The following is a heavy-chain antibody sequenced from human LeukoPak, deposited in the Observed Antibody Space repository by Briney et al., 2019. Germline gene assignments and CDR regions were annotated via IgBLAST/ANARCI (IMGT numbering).Heavy chain of an antibody. CDR1: GFTFSDYY. CDR2: ISSSGSTI. Sequence: PGGSLRLSCAASGFTFSDYYMSWIRQAPGKGLEWVSYISSSGSTIYYADSVKGRFTISRDNAKNSLYLQMNSLRAEDTAVYYCARGRGDTMIVVDDDAFDIWGQGTMVTVSS. J-gene: IGHJ3*02. V-gene: IGHV3-11*04. CDR3: ARGRGDTMIVVDDDAFDI. D-gene: IGHD3-22*01.